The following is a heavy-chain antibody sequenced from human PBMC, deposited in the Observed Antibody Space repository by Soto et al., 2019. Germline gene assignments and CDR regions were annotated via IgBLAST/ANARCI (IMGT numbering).Heavy chain of an antibody. CDR3: ARDPLWGTAMVLWYFDL. CDR2: ISYDGSNK. J-gene: IGHJ2*01. Sequence: QVQLVESGGGVVQPGRSLRLSCAASGFTFNNYAMHWVRQAPGKGLEWVALISYDGSNKYYADSVKGRFTISRDNSKNKXYLQMNSLRAEDTAVYYCARDPLWGTAMVLWYFDLWGRGTLVTVSS. CDR1: GFTFNNYA. D-gene: IGHD5-18*01. V-gene: IGHV3-30-3*01.